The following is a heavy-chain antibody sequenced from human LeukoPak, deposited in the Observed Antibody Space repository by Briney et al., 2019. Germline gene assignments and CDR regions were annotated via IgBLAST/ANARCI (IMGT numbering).Heavy chain of an antibody. J-gene: IGHJ4*02. D-gene: IGHD2/OR15-2a*01. V-gene: IGHV4-34*01. CDR3: ARGKIAGRFGY. CDR2: INHSGT. Sequence: PSETLSLTCAVYGGSFSGYHWSWIRQPPGQGLEWIGEINHSGTIYNPSLKNRVTISTDTSRNQFSLKVTSVTAADTALYFCARGKIAGRFGYWGQGTLVTVSS. CDR1: GGSFSGYH.